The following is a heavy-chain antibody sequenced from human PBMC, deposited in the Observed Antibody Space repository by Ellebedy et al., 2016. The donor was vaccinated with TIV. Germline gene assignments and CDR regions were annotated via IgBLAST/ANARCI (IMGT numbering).Heavy chain of an antibody. J-gene: IGHJ4*02. CDR1: GYSFASYG. CDR3: ARENSNDWFWDY. Sequence: ASVKVSXKASGYSFASYGINWVRHAPGQGIEWMGWISTYNGKTESAQKFQGRVTMTTSASRTTVYMELRSLRSDDTAVYYCARENSNDWFWDYWGQGTLVTVSS. CDR2: ISTYNGKT. V-gene: IGHV1-18*01. D-gene: IGHD3-9*01.